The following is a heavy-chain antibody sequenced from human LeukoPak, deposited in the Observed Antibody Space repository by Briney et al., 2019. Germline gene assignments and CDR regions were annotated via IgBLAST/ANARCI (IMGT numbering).Heavy chain of an antibody. D-gene: IGHD6-13*01. Sequence: GGSLRLSCAASGFTFSSYAKSWVRQAPGKGLEWVSAISGSGGSTYYADSVKGRFTISRDNSKNTLYLQMNSLRAEDTAVYYCAKDVAAAGIFDYWGQGTLVTVSS. CDR1: GFTFSSYA. V-gene: IGHV3-23*01. CDR2: ISGSGGST. CDR3: AKDVAAAGIFDY. J-gene: IGHJ4*02.